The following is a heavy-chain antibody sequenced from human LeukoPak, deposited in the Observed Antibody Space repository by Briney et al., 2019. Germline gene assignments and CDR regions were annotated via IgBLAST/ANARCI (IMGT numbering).Heavy chain of an antibody. Sequence: PGGSLRLSCAASGFTFSSYAMSWVRQAPGKGLEWVSAVSGSGGSTYYADSVKGRFTISRDNCKNMLYLQMNSLRAEDTAVYYCAKVAKYSSSWYWGQGTLVTVSS. V-gene: IGHV3-23*01. CDR3: AKVAKYSSSWY. CDR1: GFTFSSYA. J-gene: IGHJ4*02. CDR2: VSGSGGST. D-gene: IGHD6-13*01.